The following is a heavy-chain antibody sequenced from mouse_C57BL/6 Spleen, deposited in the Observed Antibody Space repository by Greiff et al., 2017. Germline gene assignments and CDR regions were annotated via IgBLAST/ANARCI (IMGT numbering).Heavy chain of an antibody. CDR3: ARHPYYYGSGYYFDY. D-gene: IGHD1-1*01. Sequence: VQLKESGGDLVKPGGSLKLSCAASGFTFSSYGMSWVRQTPDKRLEWVATISSGGSYTYYPDSVKGRFTISRDNAKNTLYLQMSSLKSEDTAMYYCARHPYYYGSGYYFDYWGQGTTLTVSS. CDR2: ISSGGSYT. J-gene: IGHJ2*01. V-gene: IGHV5-6*01. CDR1: GFTFSSYG.